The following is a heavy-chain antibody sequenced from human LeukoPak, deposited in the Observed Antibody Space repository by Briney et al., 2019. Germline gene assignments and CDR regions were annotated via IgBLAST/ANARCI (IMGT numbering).Heavy chain of an antibody. Sequence: GGSLRLSCAASGFTFSSYVMSWVRQAPGKGLEGVSTISGSGGSTYYADSVKGRFTISRDNSKNTLYLQMNSLRAEDTAVYYCTKGGYTQIDYGMDVWGKGTTVTVSS. CDR3: TKGGYTQIDYGMDV. J-gene: IGHJ6*04. CDR1: GFTFSSYV. V-gene: IGHV3-23*01. D-gene: IGHD5-18*01. CDR2: ISGSGGST.